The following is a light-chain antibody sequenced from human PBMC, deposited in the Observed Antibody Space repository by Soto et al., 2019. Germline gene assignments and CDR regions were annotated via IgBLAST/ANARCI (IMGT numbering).Light chain of an antibody. V-gene: IGKV1-12*01. J-gene: IGKJ4*01. Sequence: DIQMTQSPASVPASVGDRVTITCWAGQHISTYLAWYQQKPGEVPTLLLSPAPSLGSGVPSRFSGGGSGTDFTLTISSLQPEDFATDDCQHANSFPFTFGVGTKVEVK. CDR3: QHANSFPFT. CDR2: PAP. CDR1: QHISTY.